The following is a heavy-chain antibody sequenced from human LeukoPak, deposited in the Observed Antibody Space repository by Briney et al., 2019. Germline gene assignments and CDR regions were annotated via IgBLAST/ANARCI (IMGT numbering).Heavy chain of an antibody. CDR2: IIPILGIA. V-gene: IGHV1-69*04. Sequence: SVKVSCKASGGTFSSYAISWVRQAPGQGREWMGRIIPILGIANYAQKFQGRVTITADKSTSTAYMELSSLRSEDTAVYYCATPFMYNWNYGGVFDYWGQGTLVTVSS. D-gene: IGHD1-7*01. CDR1: GGTFSSYA. J-gene: IGHJ4*02. CDR3: ATPFMYNWNYGGVFDY.